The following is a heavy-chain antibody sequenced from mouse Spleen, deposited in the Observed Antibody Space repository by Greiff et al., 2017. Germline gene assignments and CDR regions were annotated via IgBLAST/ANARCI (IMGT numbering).Heavy chain of an antibody. J-gene: IGHJ1*01. Sequence: EVQLQQSGPELVKPGASVKIPCKASGYTFTDYNMDWVKQSHGKSLEWIGDINPNNGGTIYNQKFKGKATLTVDKSSSTAYMELSSLTSEDTAVYYCARGTGSWYFDVWGAGTPGTVSS. V-gene: IGHV1-18*01. D-gene: IGHD4-1*01. CDR1: GYTFTDYN. CDR2: INPNNGGT. CDR3: ARGTGSWYFDV.